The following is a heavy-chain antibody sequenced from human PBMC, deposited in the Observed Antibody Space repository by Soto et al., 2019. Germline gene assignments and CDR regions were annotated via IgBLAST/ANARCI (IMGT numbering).Heavy chain of an antibody. J-gene: IGHJ3*02. Sequence: GGSLRLSCAASGFTFSSCAMHWVRQAPGRGLEWVSIISGSGGTTYYTASVKGRFTISRDNAKNSLHLQMNSLRAEDTAVYYCASFGNPQWLVPDAFDIWGQGTMVTVSS. CDR3: ASFGNPQWLVPDAFDI. CDR2: ISGSGGTT. V-gene: IGHV3-23*01. D-gene: IGHD6-19*01. CDR1: GFTFSSCA.